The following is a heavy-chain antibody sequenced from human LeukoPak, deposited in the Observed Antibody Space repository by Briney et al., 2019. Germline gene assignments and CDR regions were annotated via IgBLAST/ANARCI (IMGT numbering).Heavy chain of an antibody. D-gene: IGHD3-22*01. CDR1: GYSENFYG. V-gene: IGHV1-18*01. CDR2: ISAQHGQT. J-gene: IGHJ4*02. Sequence: ASVKVSCKTSGYSENFYGITWVRQVAGQGLEWMGWISAQHGQTEYAPNSQDRVTMTTDTSTSTAYMELRSLRSDDTAVYYCARVRYYYESSGYYPGGFDYWGQGTLVTVSS. CDR3: ARVRYYYESSGYYPGGFDY.